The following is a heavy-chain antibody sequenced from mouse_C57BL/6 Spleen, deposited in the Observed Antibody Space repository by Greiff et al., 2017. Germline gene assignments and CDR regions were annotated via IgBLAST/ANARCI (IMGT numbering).Heavy chain of an antibody. V-gene: IGHV5-12*01. CDR1: GFTFSDYY. CDR3: ARHGFDY. Sequence: EVQLVESGGGLVQPGGSLKLSCAASGFTFSDYYMYWVRQTPEKRLEWVAYISNGGGSTYYPDTVKGRFTLSRDNAKNTLYLQMSRLKSEDTAMYYCARHGFDYWGQGTTLTVSS. CDR2: ISNGGGST. J-gene: IGHJ2*01.